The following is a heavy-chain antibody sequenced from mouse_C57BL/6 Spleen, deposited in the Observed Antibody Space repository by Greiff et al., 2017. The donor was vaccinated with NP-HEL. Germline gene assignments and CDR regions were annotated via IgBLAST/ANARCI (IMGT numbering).Heavy chain of an antibody. CDR1: GFTFSDYG. CDR3: ARSYSNSWFAY. Sequence: DVMLVESGGGLVKPGGSLKLSCAASGFTFSDYGMHWVRQAPEKGLEWVAYISSGSSTIYYADTVKGRFTISRDNAKNTLFLQMTSLRSEDTAMYYCARSYSNSWFAYWGQGTLVTVSA. J-gene: IGHJ3*01. D-gene: IGHD2-5*01. V-gene: IGHV5-17*01. CDR2: ISSGSSTI.